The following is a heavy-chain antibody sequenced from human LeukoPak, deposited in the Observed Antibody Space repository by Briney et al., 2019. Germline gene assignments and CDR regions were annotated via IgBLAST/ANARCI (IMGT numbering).Heavy chain of an antibody. V-gene: IGHV4-59*01. CDR1: GGSISSYD. CDR2: IYYSGST. D-gene: IGHD5-12*01. Sequence: SETLSLTCTVSGGSISSYDWSWIRQPPGKGLEWIGYIYYSGSTNYNPSLKSRVTISVDTSKNQFSLKLSSVTAADTAVYYCARYSGYDLAIDCWGQGTLVTVSS. J-gene: IGHJ4*02. CDR3: ARYSGYDLAIDC.